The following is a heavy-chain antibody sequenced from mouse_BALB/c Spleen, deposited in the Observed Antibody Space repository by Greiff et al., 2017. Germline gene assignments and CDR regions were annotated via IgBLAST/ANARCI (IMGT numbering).Heavy chain of an antibody. Sequence: EVQLQQSGAELVKPGASLKLSCTASGFNIKDTYMPWVKQSPEQGLEWVGRIDTANGNTKYDPKFPGRATITADTSSNTDYLQLSSLTSEDTAVYYCAGDDYGSSWFAYWGQGTLVTVSA. J-gene: IGHJ3*01. D-gene: IGHD1-1*01. CDR3: AGDDYGSSWFAY. V-gene: IGHV14-3*02. CDR1: GFNIKDTY. CDR2: IDTANGNT.